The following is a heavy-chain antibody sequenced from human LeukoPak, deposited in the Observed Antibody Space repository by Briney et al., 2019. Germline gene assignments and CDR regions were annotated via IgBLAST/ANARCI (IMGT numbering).Heavy chain of an antibody. J-gene: IGHJ1*01. Sequence: KPGGSLRLSCAASGFTFSDYYMGWIRQAPGKGLEWVSYISSSGSTIYYADSVKGRFTISRDNAKNSLYLQMNSLRAEDTAVYYCARDRPYSSSLGYFQHWGQGTLVTVSS. CDR1: GFTFSDYY. CDR3: ARDRPYSSSLGYFQH. D-gene: IGHD6-6*01. CDR2: ISSSGSTI. V-gene: IGHV3-11*01.